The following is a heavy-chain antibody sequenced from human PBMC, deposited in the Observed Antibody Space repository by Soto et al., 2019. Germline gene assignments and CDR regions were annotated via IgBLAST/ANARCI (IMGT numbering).Heavy chain of an antibody. CDR1: GGTFSSYA. Sequence: SVKVYCKASGGTFSSYAISWVRQAPGQGLEWMGGIIPIFGTANYAQKFQGRVTITADKSTSTAYMELSSLRSEDTAVYYCARRNGDYGEFDYWGQGTLVTVSS. CDR3: ARRNGDYGEFDY. CDR2: IIPIFGTA. V-gene: IGHV1-69*06. J-gene: IGHJ4*02. D-gene: IGHD4-17*01.